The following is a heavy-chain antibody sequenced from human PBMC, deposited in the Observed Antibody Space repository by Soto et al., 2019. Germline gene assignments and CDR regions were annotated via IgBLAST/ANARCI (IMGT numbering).Heavy chain of an antibody. Sequence: QVQLVQSGAEVKKPGASVKVSCKASGYTFTSYGISWVRQAPGQVLEWMGWISAYNGNTNYEQKLQGRVTMTTDTTTSTAYMELRSLRSDDTAVYYCASNPVTTTAFDIWGQGTMVTVSS. J-gene: IGHJ3*02. CDR2: ISAYNGNT. CDR3: ASNPVTTTAFDI. CDR1: GYTFTSYG. V-gene: IGHV1-18*01. D-gene: IGHD4-17*01.